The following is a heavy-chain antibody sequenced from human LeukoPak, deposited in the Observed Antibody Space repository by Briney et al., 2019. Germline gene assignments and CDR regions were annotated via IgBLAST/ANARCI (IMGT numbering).Heavy chain of an antibody. J-gene: IGHJ4*02. CDR2: IYSGGTT. CDR3: ARESLGNYFDY. D-gene: IGHD1-14*01. Sequence: GGSLRLSCAASGFTFSSYWMNWVRQAAGKGLEWVSVIYSGGTTYYADSVKGRFTISRDNSKNTLYLQMNSLRAEDTAMYYCARESLGNYFDYWGQGTLVTVSS. V-gene: IGHV3-53*01. CDR1: GFTFSSYW.